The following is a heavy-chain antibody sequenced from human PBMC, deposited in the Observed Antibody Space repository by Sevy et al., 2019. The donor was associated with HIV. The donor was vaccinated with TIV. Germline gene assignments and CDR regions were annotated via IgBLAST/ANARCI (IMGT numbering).Heavy chain of an antibody. CDR1: GFIFSSYV. D-gene: IGHD6-13*01. CDR2: ISGSGGST. CDR3: EAIATAGRDY. J-gene: IGHJ4*02. Sequence: GGSLRLSCAASGFIFSSYVMTWVRQAPGKGLEWVSTISGSGGSTYYEDSVKGRFTISRDNSKKMLDLQMNSLRAEDTAVYYCEAIATAGRDYWGQGTLVTVSS. V-gene: IGHV3-23*01.